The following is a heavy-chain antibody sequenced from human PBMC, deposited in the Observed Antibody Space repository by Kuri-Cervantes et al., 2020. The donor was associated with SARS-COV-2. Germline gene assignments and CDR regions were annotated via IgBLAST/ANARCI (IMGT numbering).Heavy chain of an antibody. V-gene: IGHV4-34*01. D-gene: IGHD6-6*01. J-gene: IGHJ6*02. Sequence: SETLSLTCAVYGGSFSGYYWSWIRQPPGKGPEWIGEINHSGSTNYNPSLKSRVTISVDTSKNQFSLNLSSVTAADTAVYYCARAEAARLYYGMDVWGQGTTVTVSS. CDR3: ARAEAARLYYGMDV. CDR1: GGSFSGYY. CDR2: INHSGST.